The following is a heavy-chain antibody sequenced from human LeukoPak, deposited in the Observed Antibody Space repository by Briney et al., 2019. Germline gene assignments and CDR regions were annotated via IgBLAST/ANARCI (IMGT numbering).Heavy chain of an antibody. J-gene: IGHJ6*03. D-gene: IGHD3-3*01. V-gene: IGHV3-21*01. Sequence: GGSLRLSCAASGFTFSSYSMNWVRQAPGKGLEWVSSISSSSSYIYYADSVKGRFTISRDNAKNSLYLQMNSLRAEDTAVYYCARDYDFWSGYSRGGGGDYYYYMDVWAKGPRSPSP. CDR2: ISSSSSYI. CDR3: ARDYDFWSGYSRGGGGDYYYYMDV. CDR1: GFTFSSYS.